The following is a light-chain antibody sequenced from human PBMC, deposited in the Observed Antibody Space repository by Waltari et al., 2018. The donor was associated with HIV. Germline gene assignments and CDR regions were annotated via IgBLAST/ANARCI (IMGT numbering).Light chain of an antibody. V-gene: IGKV1-9*01. CDR3: QQMKSFPLT. J-gene: IGKJ4*01. CDR1: QGSKRY. CDR2: GAS. Sequence: DINVTQSTAILSAAVGARVTTNCRASQGSKRYVAWDQQKPGKCPKLLIYGASTLHGVVPSRFSVSGSGTDFTLTINSLPPEYFATYYCQQMKSFPLTFCGGTNVDMK.